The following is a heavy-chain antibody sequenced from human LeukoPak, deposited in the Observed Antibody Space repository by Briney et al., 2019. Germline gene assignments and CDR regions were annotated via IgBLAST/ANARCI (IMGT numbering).Heavy chain of an antibody. D-gene: IGHD3-22*01. Sequence: GGSLRLSCAASEFSVGSNYMSWVRQAPGKGLEWVSIIYSGGSTFYADSVKGRFTISRDNAKNSLYLQMNSLRAEDTAVYYCARDRVVITGDAFDIWGQGTMVTVSS. CDR3: ARDRVVITGDAFDI. V-gene: IGHV3-66*01. CDR1: EFSVGSNY. CDR2: IYSGGST. J-gene: IGHJ3*02.